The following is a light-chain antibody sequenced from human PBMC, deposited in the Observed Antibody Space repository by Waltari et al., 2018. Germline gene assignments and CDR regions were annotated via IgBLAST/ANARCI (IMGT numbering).Light chain of an antibody. V-gene: IGLV2-11*01. CDR3: SSYAGTYTGV. J-gene: IGLJ3*02. CDR2: DVT. CDR1: RSDVGGYNY. Sequence: QSALTQPRSVSESPGQSVTISCTGTRSDVGGYNYISRYQHHPGKAPKLIIYDVTNRPSGVPDRFSASKSGNTASLTISGLRAEDEADYYCSSYAGTYTGVFGGGTKLTVL.